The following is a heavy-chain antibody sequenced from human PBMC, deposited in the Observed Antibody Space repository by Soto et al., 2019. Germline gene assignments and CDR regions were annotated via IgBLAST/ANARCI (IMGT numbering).Heavy chain of an antibody. J-gene: IGHJ4*02. CDR3: AKDRVGGTFYTPLGF. V-gene: IGHV3-30*18. CDR1: GFKFDNYG. Sequence: GGSLRIACQASGFKFDNYGMHWVRQAPGKGLEWVAVITYDGSNKYYADSVKGRFTISRDNSKNTLSLHLNTLKPEDTAVYHCAKDRVGGTFYTPLGFWGQGTLVTVSS. CDR2: ITYDGSNK. D-gene: IGHD1-7*01.